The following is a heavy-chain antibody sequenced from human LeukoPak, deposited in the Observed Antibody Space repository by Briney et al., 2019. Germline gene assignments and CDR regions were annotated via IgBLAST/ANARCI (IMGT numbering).Heavy chain of an antibody. J-gene: IGHJ6*03. CDR1: GFTFSSYA. CDR3: AKGPGSGAYYYYYYMDV. CDR2: ISGSGGST. Sequence: GGSLRLSCAASGFTFSSYAMSWVRQAPGKGLEWVSAISGSGGSTYYADSVKGRFTISRDNSKNTLHLQMNSLRAEDTAVYYCAKGPGSGAYYYYYYMDVWGKGTTVTVSS. V-gene: IGHV3-23*01. D-gene: IGHD2-15*01.